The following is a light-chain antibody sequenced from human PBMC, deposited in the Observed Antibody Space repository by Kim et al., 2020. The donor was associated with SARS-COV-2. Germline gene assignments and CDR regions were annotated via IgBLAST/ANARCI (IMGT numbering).Light chain of an antibody. CDR1: QSISTY. CDR2: EAS. CDR3: LQRANWLALS. Sequence: SPGERASLSCRASQSISTYLAWYQQRVCQAPRLLIYEASKRATGIPARFSGSGSGTDFTLTISSLEPEDFAVYYCLQRANWLALSFGGGTKLEI. J-gene: IGKJ4*01. V-gene: IGKV3-11*01.